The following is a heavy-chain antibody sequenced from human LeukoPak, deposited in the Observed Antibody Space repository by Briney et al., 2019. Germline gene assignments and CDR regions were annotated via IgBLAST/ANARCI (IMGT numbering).Heavy chain of an antibody. D-gene: IGHD6-19*01. CDR1: GGSFSGYY. V-gene: IGHV4-34*01. J-gene: IGHJ5*02. CDR2: INHSGST. CDR3: ARGMRRIAVAGRRFDP. Sequence: SETLSLTCAVYGGSFSGYYWSWIRQPPGKGLEWIGGINHSGSTNYNPSLKSRVTISVDTSKNQFSLKLSSVTAADTAVYYCARGMRRIAVAGRRFDPWGQGTLVTVSS.